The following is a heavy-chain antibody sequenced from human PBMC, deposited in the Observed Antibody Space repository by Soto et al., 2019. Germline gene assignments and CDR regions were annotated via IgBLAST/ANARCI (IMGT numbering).Heavy chain of an antibody. CDR3: AKDFGGDWTDYYYGMDV. CDR2: ISYDGSNK. D-gene: IGHD2-21*02. CDR1: GFTFSSYG. V-gene: IGHV3-30*18. Sequence: GGSLRLSCAASGFTFSSYGMHWVRQAPGKGLEWVAVISYDGSNKYYADSVKGRFTISRDNSKNTLYLQMNSLRAEDTAVYYCAKDFGGDWTDYYYGMDVWGQGTTVTVSS. J-gene: IGHJ6*02.